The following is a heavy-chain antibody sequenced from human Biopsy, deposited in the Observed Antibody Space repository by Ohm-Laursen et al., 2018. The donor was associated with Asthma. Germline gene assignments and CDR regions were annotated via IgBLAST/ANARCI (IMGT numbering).Heavy chain of an antibody. CDR2: IDWDDDK. D-gene: IGHD6-13*01. CDR3: AREQQLGNFDY. CDR1: GLSLSKTGMR. J-gene: IGHJ4*02. V-gene: IGHV2-70*04. Sequence: PTQTLTLTCTLSGLSLSKTGMRVSWIRQPPGKALEWLARIDWDDDKFYSASLKTRPTISKDTSKNQVVLTMTTMDPVDTATYYCAREQQLGNFDYWGQGTLVTVSS.